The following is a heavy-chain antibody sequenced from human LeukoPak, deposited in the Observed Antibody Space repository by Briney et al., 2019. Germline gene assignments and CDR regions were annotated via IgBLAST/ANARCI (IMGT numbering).Heavy chain of an antibody. Sequence: PSETLSLTCAVSCYSISSGYYWGWIRQPPGKGLAWIGGIYHSGSTNYNPSLTSRVTISVDTSKNQFSLKLSYVTAADTAVYYCARHRVRNTGYYDFWSGLSQGYDYWGQGTLVTVSS. CDR2: IYHSGST. J-gene: IGHJ4*02. D-gene: IGHD3-3*01. CDR3: ARHRVRNTGYYDFWSGLSQGYDY. CDR1: CYSISSGYY. V-gene: IGHV4-38-2*01.